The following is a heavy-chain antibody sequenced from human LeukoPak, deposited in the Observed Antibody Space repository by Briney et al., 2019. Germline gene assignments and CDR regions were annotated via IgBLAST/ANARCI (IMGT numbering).Heavy chain of an antibody. D-gene: IGHD4-11*01. CDR1: GYSISSGYY. J-gene: IGHJ5*02. V-gene: IGHV4-38-2*01. CDR3: ARHPYSNYWFDP. CDR2: IYHSGST. Sequence: PSETLSLTCAVSGYSISSGYYWGWIRPPPGKGLEWIGIIYHSGSTYYNPSLKSRVTISVDTSKNQFSLKLSSVTAADTAVYYCARHPYSNYWFDPWGQGTLVTVSS.